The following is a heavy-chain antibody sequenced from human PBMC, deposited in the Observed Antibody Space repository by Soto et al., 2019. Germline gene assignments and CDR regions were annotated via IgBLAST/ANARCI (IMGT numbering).Heavy chain of an antibody. D-gene: IGHD6-13*01. CDR1: GGTFSSYA. Sequence: VKVSCKASGGTFSSYAISWVRQAPGQGLEWMGGIIPIFGTANYAQKFQGRVTITADESTSTAYMELSSLRSEDTAVYYCARGMVAAAGPRDYYYGMDVWGQGTTATVSS. J-gene: IGHJ6*02. CDR2: IIPIFGTA. CDR3: ARGMVAAAGPRDYYYGMDV. V-gene: IGHV1-69*01.